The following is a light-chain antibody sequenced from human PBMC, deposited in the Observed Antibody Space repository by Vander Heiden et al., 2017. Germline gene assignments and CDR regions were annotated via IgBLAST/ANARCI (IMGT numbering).Light chain of an antibody. V-gene: IGLV2-11*01. Sequence: QSALTQPRSVSWSPGQSFTISCTGTSRDVGGYNYVSWYQQHPGKAPKLMIYDVSKRPSGVPDRFSGSKAGNTASLTISGLQAEDEADYYCCSYAGSYNWVFGGGTKLTVL. CDR1: SRDVGGYNY. CDR3: CSYAGSYNWV. J-gene: IGLJ3*02. CDR2: DVS.